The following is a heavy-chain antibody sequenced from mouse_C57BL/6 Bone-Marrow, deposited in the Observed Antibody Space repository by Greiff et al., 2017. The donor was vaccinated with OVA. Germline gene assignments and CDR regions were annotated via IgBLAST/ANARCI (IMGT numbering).Heavy chain of an antibody. CDR3: ARGGVLLFAY. CDR1: GYTFTSYG. Sequence: VQLQQSGAELARPGASVKLSCKASGYTFTSYGISWVKQRTGQGLEWIGEIYPRSGNTYYNEKFKGKATLTADKSSSTAYMELRSLTSEDSAVFFCARGGVLLFAYWGQGTLVTVSA. V-gene: IGHV1-81*01. J-gene: IGHJ3*01. CDR2: IYPRSGNT. D-gene: IGHD2-12*01.